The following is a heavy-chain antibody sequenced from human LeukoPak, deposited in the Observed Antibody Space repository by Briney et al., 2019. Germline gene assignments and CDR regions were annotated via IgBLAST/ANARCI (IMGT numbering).Heavy chain of an antibody. Sequence: GGSLRLSCAASGFTFSSYAVSWVRQAPGKGREWVSAFSGSGGSTYYAASVKGRFTISRDNSENTLYLQMNSLRAEDTAVYYCAKVSGHGDYVSATDYWGQGTLVTVSS. D-gene: IGHD4-17*01. CDR1: GFTFSSYA. J-gene: IGHJ4*02. CDR2: FSGSGGST. CDR3: AKVSGHGDYVSATDY. V-gene: IGHV3-23*01.